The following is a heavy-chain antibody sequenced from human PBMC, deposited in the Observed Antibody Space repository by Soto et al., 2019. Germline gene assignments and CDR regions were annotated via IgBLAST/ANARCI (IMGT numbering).Heavy chain of an antibody. CDR2: IYYSGST. J-gene: IGHJ3*02. D-gene: IGHD3-22*01. CDR3: ARGQDDSSGYHDAFDI. Sequence: SETLSLTCTVSGGSISSYYWSWIRQPPGKGLEWIGYIYYSGSTNYNPSLKSRVTISVDTSKNQFSLKLSSVTAADTAVYYCARGQDDSSGYHDAFDIWAKGQWSPSPQ. V-gene: IGHV4-59*01. CDR1: GGSISSYY.